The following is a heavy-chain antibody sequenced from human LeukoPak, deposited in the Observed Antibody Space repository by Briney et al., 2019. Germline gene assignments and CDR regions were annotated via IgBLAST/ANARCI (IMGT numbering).Heavy chain of an antibody. J-gene: IGHJ4*02. Sequence: SVKVSCKASGGTFSNYAISWVRQAPGQGLEWMGGIIPIFRTANYAQKFQDRVTITADESTSTAYMELSSLRSEDTAVYYCARDKLDKWNDQDGDYWGQGTLVTVSS. V-gene: IGHV1-69*13. CDR3: ARDKLDKWNDQDGDY. CDR2: IIPIFRTA. CDR1: GGTFSNYA. D-gene: IGHD1-20*01.